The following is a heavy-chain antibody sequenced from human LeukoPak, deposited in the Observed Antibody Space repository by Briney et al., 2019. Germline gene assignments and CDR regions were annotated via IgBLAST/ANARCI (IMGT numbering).Heavy chain of an antibody. V-gene: IGHV4-39*01. J-gene: IGHJ1*01. Sequence: AETLSLTCTVSGGSISSGSHHWGWFRQSPGEGLEWIGSLYYSRTTSTTPSPNSRVPRSVVTSQNHCSPQLNSVTAADTPLYYCARHDGRGGNTMRSMTCWGQASLVTVPS. D-gene: IGHD3-3*01. CDR1: GGSISSGSHH. CDR2: LYYSRTT. CDR3: ARHDGRGGNTMRSMTC.